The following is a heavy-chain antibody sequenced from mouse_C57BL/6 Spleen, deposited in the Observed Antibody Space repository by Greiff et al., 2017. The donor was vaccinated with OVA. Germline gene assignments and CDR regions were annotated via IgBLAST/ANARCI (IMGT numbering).Heavy chain of an antibody. CDR1: GYAFSSSW. CDR2: IYPGDGDT. J-gene: IGHJ3*01. CDR3: ARDYYGSSYLAY. D-gene: IGHD1-1*01. Sequence: LVESGPELVKPGASVKISCTASGYAFSSSWMNWVKQRPGKGLEWIGRIYPGDGDTNYNGKFKGKATLTADKSSSTAYMQLRSLTSEDSAVYFCARDYYGSSYLAYWGQGTLVTVSA. V-gene: IGHV1-82*01.